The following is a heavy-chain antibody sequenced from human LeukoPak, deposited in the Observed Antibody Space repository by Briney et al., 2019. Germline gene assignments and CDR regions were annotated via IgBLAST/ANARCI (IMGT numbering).Heavy chain of an antibody. CDR2: MYSSGTT. J-gene: IGHJ1*01. Sequence: SETLSLTCTVSGGPISITRYYWGWIRQPPGKGLEWIASMYSSGTTYYNPSLKSRVTISVDTSKNQFSLKLSSVTAADTAVYYCARDRGHDYVWGSLKRNSEYFQHWGQGTLVTVSS. V-gene: IGHV4-39*07. CDR1: GGPISITRYY. D-gene: IGHD3-16*01. CDR3: ARDRGHDYVWGSLKRNSEYFQH.